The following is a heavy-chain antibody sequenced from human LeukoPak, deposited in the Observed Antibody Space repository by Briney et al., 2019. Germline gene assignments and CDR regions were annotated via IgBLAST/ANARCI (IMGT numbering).Heavy chain of an antibody. Sequence: ASVKVSCKASGYTFTSYAMHWVRQAPGQRLEWMGWINAGNGNTKYSQKFQGRVTITRDTSASTAYMELGSLRSEDTAVYYCARVLSYCSSTSCFDAFDIWGQGTMVTVSS. CDR1: GYTFTSYA. J-gene: IGHJ3*02. CDR3: ARVLSYCSSTSCFDAFDI. V-gene: IGHV1-3*01. D-gene: IGHD2-2*01. CDR2: INAGNGNT.